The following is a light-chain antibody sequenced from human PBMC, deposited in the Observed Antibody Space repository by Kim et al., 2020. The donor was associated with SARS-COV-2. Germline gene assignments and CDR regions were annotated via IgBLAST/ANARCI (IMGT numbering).Light chain of an antibody. J-gene: IGKJ4*01. CDR1: QSVGNS. CDR2: DAS. V-gene: IGKV3-11*01. Sequence: EIVLTQSPATQSLSPGERAILSCRASQSVGNSLAWYQQKRGQAPRLLIYDASNRATGIPARFSGSGSGTDFTLTISSLEPEDFAVYYCQQRSAWPLTFGGGTKVDIK. CDR3: QQRSAWPLT.